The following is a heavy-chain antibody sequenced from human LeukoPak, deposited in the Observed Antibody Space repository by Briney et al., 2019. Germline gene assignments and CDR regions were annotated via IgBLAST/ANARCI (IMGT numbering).Heavy chain of an antibody. CDR2: INHSGST. V-gene: IGHV4-34*01. J-gene: IGHJ4*02. D-gene: IGHD3-16*02. CDR1: GGSFSGYY. Sequence: SETLSLTCAVYGGSFSGYYWSWIRQPPGKGLEWIGEINHSGSTNYNPSLKSRVTISVDTSKNQFSLKLSSVTAADTAVYYCARGDYVWGSYRSHHLDYWGQGTLVTVSS. CDR3: ARGDYVWGSYRSHHLDY.